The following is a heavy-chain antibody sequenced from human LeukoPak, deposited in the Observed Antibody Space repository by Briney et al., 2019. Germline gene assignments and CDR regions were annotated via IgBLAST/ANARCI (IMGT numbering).Heavy chain of an antibody. CDR1: GYTFTSYY. CDR2: INPSGGST. J-gene: IGHJ4*02. D-gene: IGHD6-13*01. Sequence: APVKVSCKASGYTFTSYYMHWVRQAPGQGLEWMGIINPSGGSTSYAQKFQGRVTMTRDTSTSTVYMELSSLRSEDTAVYYCARAIAAAGTWQDFDYWGQGTLVTVSS. V-gene: IGHV1-46*01. CDR3: ARAIAAAGTWQDFDY.